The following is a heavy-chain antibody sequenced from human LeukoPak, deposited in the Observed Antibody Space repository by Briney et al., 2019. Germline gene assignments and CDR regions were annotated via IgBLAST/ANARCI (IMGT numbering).Heavy chain of an antibody. Sequence: SVKVSCKASGGTFSSYAISWVRQAPGQGLEWMGGIIPIFGTANYAQKFQGRVTITADESTSTAYMELSSLRSEDTAVYYCARDRGYDYGDSGYFDYWGQGTLVTVSS. D-gene: IGHD4-17*01. CDR3: ARDRGYDYGDSGYFDY. CDR1: GGTFSSYA. CDR2: IIPIFGTA. V-gene: IGHV1-69*13. J-gene: IGHJ4*02.